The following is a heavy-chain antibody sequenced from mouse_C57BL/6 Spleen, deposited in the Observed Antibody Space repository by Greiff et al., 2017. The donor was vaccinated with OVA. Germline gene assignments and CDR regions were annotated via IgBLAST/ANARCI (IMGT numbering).Heavy chain of an antibody. CDR2: IYPGDGDT. D-gene: IGHD1-1*01. V-gene: IGHV1-82*01. CDR3: ARYYGSGYCDV. Sequence: VQLQQSGPELVRPGASVKISCKASGYAFSSSWMNWVKQRPGKGLEWIGRIYPGDGDTNYNGKFKGKATLTADKSSSTAYMQLSSLTSEDSAVYFCARYYGSGYCDVWGTGTTVTVSS. CDR1: GYAFSSSW. J-gene: IGHJ1*03.